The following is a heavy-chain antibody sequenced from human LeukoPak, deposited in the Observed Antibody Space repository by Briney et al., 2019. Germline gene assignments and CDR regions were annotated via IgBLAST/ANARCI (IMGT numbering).Heavy chain of an antibody. D-gene: IGHD3-10*01. V-gene: IGHV4-34*01. CDR2: INHSGST. CDR3: ARGPITMVRVGYNWFDP. J-gene: IGHJ5*02. Sequence: SETLSLTCAVYGGSFSGYYWSWIRQPPGKGLEWIGEINHSGSTNYNPSLKSRVTISVDTSKNQFSLKLSSVTAADTAVYYCARGPITMVRVGYNWFDPWGQGTLVTVSS. CDR1: GGSFSGYY.